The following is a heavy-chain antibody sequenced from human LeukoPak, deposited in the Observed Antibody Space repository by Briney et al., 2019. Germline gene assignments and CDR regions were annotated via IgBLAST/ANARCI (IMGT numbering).Heavy chain of an antibody. CDR3: ARVGPRDIVVVPAADYYYYGMDV. J-gene: IGHJ6*02. D-gene: IGHD2-2*01. CDR2: IIPILGIA. Sequence: SVKVSCKASGGTFISYAISWVRQAHGQGLEWMGRIIPILGIANYAQKFQGRVTITADKSTSTAYMELSSLRSEDTAVYYCARVGPRDIVVVPAADYYYYGMDVWGQGTTVTVSS. V-gene: IGHV1-69*04. CDR1: GGTFISYA.